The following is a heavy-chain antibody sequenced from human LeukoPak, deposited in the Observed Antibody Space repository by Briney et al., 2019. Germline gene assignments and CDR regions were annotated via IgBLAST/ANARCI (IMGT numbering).Heavy chain of an antibody. CDR2: IYYSGST. V-gene: IGHV4-59*08. CDR3: ARHLYYYYGMDV. D-gene: IGHD3-10*01. Sequence: SETLSLTCTVSGGSISTYYWSWIRQPPGKGLEWIGYIYYSGSTNYNPSLKSRVTISVDTSKNQFSLKLSSVTAANTAVYYCARHLYYYYGMDVWGQGTTVTVSS. CDR1: GGSISTYY. J-gene: IGHJ6*02.